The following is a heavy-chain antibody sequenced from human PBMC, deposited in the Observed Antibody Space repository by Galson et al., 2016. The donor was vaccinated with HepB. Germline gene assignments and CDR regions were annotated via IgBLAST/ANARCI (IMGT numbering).Heavy chain of an antibody. CDR2: IWHDGNNK. J-gene: IGHJ4*02. Sequence: SLRLSCAASGFTFSGYGMHWVRQAPGKGLEWVAVIWHDGNNKDYADSVKGRFTISRDNSKNTLYLQMNSLRVEDTALYYCAKDQFRNVEPDYWGQGTLVTVSS. CDR3: AKDQFRNVEPDY. V-gene: IGHV3-33*03. CDR1: GFTFSGYG. D-gene: IGHD1-1*01.